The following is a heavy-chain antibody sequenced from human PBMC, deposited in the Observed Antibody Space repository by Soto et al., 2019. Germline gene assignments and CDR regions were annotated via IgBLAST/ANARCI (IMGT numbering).Heavy chain of an antibody. J-gene: IGHJ4*02. CDR3: ARSRWSRTIDY. V-gene: IGHV4-34*01. CDR2: INHSGST. Sequence: SETLSLTCAVYGGSFSGYYWSWIRQPPGKGLEWIGEINHSGSTNYNPSLKSRVTISVDTSKNQFSLKLSSVTAADTAVYYCARSRWSRTIDYWGQGTLVTVSS. CDR1: GGSFSGYY. D-gene: IGHD1-7*01.